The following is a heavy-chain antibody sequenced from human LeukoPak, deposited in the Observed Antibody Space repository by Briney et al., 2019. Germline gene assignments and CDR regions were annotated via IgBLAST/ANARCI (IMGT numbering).Heavy chain of an antibody. J-gene: IGHJ4*02. D-gene: IGHD3-22*01. CDR2: IIPIFGTA. CDR1: GGTFSSYA. CDR3: ARVPLYYYDSSGYYGAFDY. V-gene: IGHV1-69*13. Sequence: GASVKVSCKASGGTFSSYAISWVRQAPGQGLEWMGGIIPIFGTANYAQKFQGRVTITADESTSTAYMGLSSLRSEDTAVYYCARVPLYYYDSSGYYGAFDYWGQGTLVTVSS.